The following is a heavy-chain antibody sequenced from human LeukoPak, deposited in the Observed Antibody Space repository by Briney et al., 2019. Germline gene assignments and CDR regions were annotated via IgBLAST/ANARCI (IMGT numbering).Heavy chain of an antibody. D-gene: IGHD3-22*01. CDR2: ISGSGGST. Sequence: QPGGSLTLSCAASGFTFSSYAMSWVRQAPGKGLEWVSDISGSGGSTYYADSGNSRLTISRDNTKNTLYLQMNSLRADDTAVYYCAHRHAGDSRGYLGIWGEGTLVSVSS. CDR1: GFTFSSYA. J-gene: IGHJ4*02. V-gene: IGHV3-23*01. CDR3: AHRHAGDSRGYLGI.